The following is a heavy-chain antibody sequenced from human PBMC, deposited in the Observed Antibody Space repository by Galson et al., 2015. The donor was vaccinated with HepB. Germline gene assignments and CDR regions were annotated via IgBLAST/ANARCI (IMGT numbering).Heavy chain of an antibody. Sequence: ETLSLTCTVSGVSITTTKWWTWVRQAPGKGLEWIGEIYFTGSTDLNPSLKSRVTLSVDKSTNQFSLKLTSVTAADTAIYYCAKSAGTLSYFYGMDVWGQGTTVTVSS. CDR1: GVSITTTKW. CDR2: IYFTGST. CDR3: AKSAGTLSYFYGMDV. D-gene: IGHD3-10*01. V-gene: IGHV4-4*02. J-gene: IGHJ6*02.